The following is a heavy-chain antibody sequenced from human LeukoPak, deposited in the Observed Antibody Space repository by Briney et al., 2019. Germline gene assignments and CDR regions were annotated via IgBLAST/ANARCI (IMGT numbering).Heavy chain of an antibody. CDR3: ARSPGIAAAGHYNWFDP. V-gene: IGHV1-46*01. J-gene: IGHJ5*02. D-gene: IGHD6-13*01. CDR1: GYTFTSYY. CDR2: INPSGGST. Sequence: VASVKVSCKASGYTFTSYYMHWVRQAPGQGLEWMGIINPSGGSTSYAQKFQGRVTMTRDMSTSTVYMELSSLRSEDTAVYYCARSPGIAAAGHYNWFDPWGQGTLVTVSS.